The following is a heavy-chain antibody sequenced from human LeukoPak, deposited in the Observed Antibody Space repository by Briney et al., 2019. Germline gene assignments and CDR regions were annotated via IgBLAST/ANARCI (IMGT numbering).Heavy chain of an antibody. CDR1: GYTFTHSW. V-gene: IGHV5-51*01. CDR3: AGLGGSGSFLNPFDQ. Sequence: GESLKISCETSGYTFTHSWIAWVRQMPGKGPEYMGIVDPGDSEARYSPSFQGQVTFSVDKSINTAYLRWGSLKASDTGMYYCAGLGGSGSFLNPFDQWGQGTLVIVSS. D-gene: IGHD3-10*01. J-gene: IGHJ5*02. CDR2: VDPGDSEA.